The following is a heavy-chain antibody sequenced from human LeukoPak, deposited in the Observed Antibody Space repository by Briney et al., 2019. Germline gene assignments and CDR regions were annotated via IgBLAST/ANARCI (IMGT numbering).Heavy chain of an antibody. V-gene: IGHV1-24*01. Sequence: VSVKVSCKVSGYTLTELSMHWVRQAPGKGLVWMGGFDPEDGETIYAQKFQGRVTMTEDTSTDTAYMELSSLRSEDTAVYYCATRNGGLHPNWFDPWGQGTLVTVSS. D-gene: IGHD3-16*01. CDR3: ATRNGGLHPNWFDP. CDR2: FDPEDGET. J-gene: IGHJ5*02. CDR1: GYTLTELS.